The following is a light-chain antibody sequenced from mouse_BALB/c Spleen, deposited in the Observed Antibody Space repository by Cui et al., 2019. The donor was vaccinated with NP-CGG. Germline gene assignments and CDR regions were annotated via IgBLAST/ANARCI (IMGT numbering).Light chain of an antibody. CDR1: TGAVTTINY. V-gene: IGLV1*01. J-gene: IGLJ1*01. CDR3: ALWYSNHWV. Sequence: QAVVTQASAITTSPGETVTLTFRSSTGAVTTINYANWVQEKPDHLFTGLIGGTNNRAPGVPARFSGSLIGDKAALTITGAQTEDEAIYFCALWYSNHWVFGGGSKLTVL. CDR2: GTN.